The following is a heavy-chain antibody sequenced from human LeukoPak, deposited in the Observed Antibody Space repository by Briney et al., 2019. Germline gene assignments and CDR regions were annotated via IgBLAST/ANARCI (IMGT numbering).Heavy chain of an antibody. J-gene: IGHJ4*02. V-gene: IGHV3-48*01. CDR1: GFTFSTHE. CDR2: ISSSSSNI. D-gene: IGHD6-19*01. CDR3: ARETAVAVDH. Sequence: GGSLRLSCAASGFTFSTHEMNWVRQAPGKGLEWLSYISSSSSNIYYTDSVKGRFTISRDNARNSLYLQMNSLRAEDTAAYYCARETAVAVDHWGRGTLVTVSA.